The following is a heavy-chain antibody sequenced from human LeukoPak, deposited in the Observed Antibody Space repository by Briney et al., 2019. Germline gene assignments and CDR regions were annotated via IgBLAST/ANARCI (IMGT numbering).Heavy chain of an antibody. J-gene: IGHJ5*02. D-gene: IGHD6-19*01. V-gene: IGHV1-8*01. CDR1: GYTFTNYD. Sequence: ASVMVSCKASGYTFTNYDINWVRQATGQGLEWMGWMNPNSDNTGYAQNFQGRVTMTRNTSISTAYMELSSLRSEDTAVYYCARVRGGWSWFDPWGQGTLVTVSS. CDR3: ARVRGGWSWFDP. CDR2: MNPNSDNT.